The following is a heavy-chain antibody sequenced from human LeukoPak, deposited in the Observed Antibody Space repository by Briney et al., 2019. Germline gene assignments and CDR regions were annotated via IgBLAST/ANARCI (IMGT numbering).Heavy chain of an antibody. V-gene: IGHV1-18*01. CDR2: ISAYNGNT. CDR1: GYTFTSYG. CDR3: ARASYSSSWYPYYYGMDL. J-gene: IGHJ6*02. Sequence: ASVKVSCKASGYTFTSYGISWVRQAPGQGLEWMGWISAYNGNTNYAQKLQGRVTMTTDTSTSTAYMELRSLRSDDTAVYYCARASYSSSWYPYYYGMDLWGQGTTVTVSS. D-gene: IGHD6-13*01.